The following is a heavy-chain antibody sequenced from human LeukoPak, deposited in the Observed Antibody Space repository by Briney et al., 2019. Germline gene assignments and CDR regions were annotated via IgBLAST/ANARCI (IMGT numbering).Heavy chain of an antibody. D-gene: IGHD5-18*01. V-gene: IGHV3-23*01. CDR3: AKEVFRYGYHGLDV. CDR1: GFAFDSFA. J-gene: IGHJ6*02. Sequence: GGSLRLSCAASGFAFDSFAMSWVRQAPGQGLAWVSSIGDSGSHTYYADSVKSRFTISRDNSKNTMYLQMDSLRAEDTAVYYCAKEVFRYGYHGLDVGPRDHGHRLL. CDR2: IGDSGSHT.